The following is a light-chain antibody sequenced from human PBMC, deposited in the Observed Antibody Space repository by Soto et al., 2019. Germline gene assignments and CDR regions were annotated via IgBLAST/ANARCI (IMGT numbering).Light chain of an antibody. J-gene: IGLJ3*02. CDR3: SSFTSSSTWV. V-gene: IGLV2-14*01. Sequence: QSALTQPASVSGSPGQSITISCTGTRSDVGAYNYVSWYHQYPGKAPKLMIYEVSNRPSGVSNRFSGSKSGNTASRTISGLQAEDEADYYCSSFTSSSTWVFGGGTKLTVL. CDR2: EVS. CDR1: RSDVGAYNY.